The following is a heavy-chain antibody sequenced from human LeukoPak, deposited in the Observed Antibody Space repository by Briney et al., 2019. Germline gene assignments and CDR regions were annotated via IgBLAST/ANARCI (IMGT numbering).Heavy chain of an antibody. V-gene: IGHV4-59*01. CDR1: GGSISSYY. CDR2: IYYSGST. CDR3: AREGRLGGNLDY. J-gene: IGHJ4*02. D-gene: IGHD4-23*01. Sequence: PSETLSLTCTVSGGSISSYYWSWIRQPPGKALEWIGYIYYSGSTNYNPSLKSRVTISVDTSKNQFSLKLSSVTAADTAVYYCAREGRLGGNLDYWGQGTLVTVSS.